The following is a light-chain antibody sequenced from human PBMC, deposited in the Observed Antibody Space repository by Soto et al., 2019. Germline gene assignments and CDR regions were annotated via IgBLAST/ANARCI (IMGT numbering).Light chain of an antibody. Sequence: DIQMTQSPSTLSASEGDRVTITCRASQSISNWLALYQQKPGKAPKVLIYDASSMKSGAPSRLSGSGSGTEFTLTISNLQPDDFATYYCQQLFDSPITFGQGTLLEIK. J-gene: IGKJ5*01. CDR1: QSISNW. CDR2: DAS. V-gene: IGKV1-5*01. CDR3: QQLFDSPIT.